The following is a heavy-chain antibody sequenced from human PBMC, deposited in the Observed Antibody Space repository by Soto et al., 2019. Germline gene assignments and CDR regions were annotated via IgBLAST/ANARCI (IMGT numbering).Heavy chain of an antibody. CDR3: AKVFDGYSSTFDP. D-gene: IGHD6-19*01. Sequence: GGSLRLSCAASGFTFSSYGMHWVRQAPGKGLEWVAVISYDGSNKYYADSVKGRFTISRDNSKNTLYLQMNSLRAEDTAVYYCAKVFDGYSSTFDPWGQGTLVTVSS. CDR2: ISYDGSNK. CDR1: GFTFSSYG. J-gene: IGHJ5*02. V-gene: IGHV3-30*18.